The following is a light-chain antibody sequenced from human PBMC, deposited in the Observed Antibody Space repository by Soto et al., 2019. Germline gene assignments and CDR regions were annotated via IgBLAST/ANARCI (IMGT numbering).Light chain of an antibody. CDR3: QQYNNWPVT. V-gene: IGKV3-15*01. J-gene: IGKJ3*01. Sequence: EIVMTQSPATLSVSPGERATLSCRASQSVSSNLAWYQQKPGQAPRLLISDASTRATGIPARFSGSGSGTECTLTISSRQSEDFAVYYCQQYNNWPVTFGPATKVDIK. CDR2: DAS. CDR1: QSVSSN.